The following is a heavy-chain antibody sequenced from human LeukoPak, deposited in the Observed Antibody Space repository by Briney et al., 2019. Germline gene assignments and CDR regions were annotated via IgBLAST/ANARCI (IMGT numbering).Heavy chain of an antibody. Sequence: GGSLRLSCAASGFTLSSYAMSWVRQAPGKGLEWVSVISGGGTSTYYADSVKGRFTTSKDNSRNTLYLQMNSLRAEDTAVYYCAKTFIAVANPIDYWGQGTLVTVSS. CDR2: ISGGGTST. J-gene: IGHJ4*02. V-gene: IGHV3-23*01. D-gene: IGHD6-19*01. CDR1: GFTLSSYA. CDR3: AKTFIAVANPIDY.